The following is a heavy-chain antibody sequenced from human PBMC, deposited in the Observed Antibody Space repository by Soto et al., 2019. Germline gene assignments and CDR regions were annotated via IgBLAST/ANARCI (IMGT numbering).Heavy chain of an antibody. V-gene: IGHV3-21*01. D-gene: IGHD1-1*01. J-gene: IGHJ4*02. CDR3: ARAGLELAFDY. CDR2: ISSSSYI. Sequence: GGSLRLSCAASGFTFSSYSMNWVRQAPGKGLEWVSSISSSSYIYYADSVKGRFTISRDNAKNSLYLQMNSLRAEDTAVYYCARAGLELAFDYWGQGTLVTVSS. CDR1: GFTFSSYS.